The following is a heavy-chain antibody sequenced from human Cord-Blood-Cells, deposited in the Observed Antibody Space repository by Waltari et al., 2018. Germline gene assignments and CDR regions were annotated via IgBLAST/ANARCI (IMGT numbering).Heavy chain of an antibody. CDR1: GFTFSSYS. Sequence: EVQLVESGGGLVKPGGSLRLSCAASGFTFSSYSMNWVRQAPGKGLEWVSSISSSSSYIYYADSVKGRFTISRDNAKNSLYLQMNSLRAEDTAVYYCARVTERFYYYYMDVWGKGTTVTVSS. J-gene: IGHJ6*03. CDR2: ISSSSSYI. CDR3: ARVTERFYYYYMDV. D-gene: IGHD1-1*01. V-gene: IGHV3-21*01.